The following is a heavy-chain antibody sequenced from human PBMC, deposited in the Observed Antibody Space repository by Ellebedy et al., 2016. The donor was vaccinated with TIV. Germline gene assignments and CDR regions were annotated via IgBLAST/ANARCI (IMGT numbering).Heavy chain of an antibody. CDR3: ARPMTTVMDYYYGMDV. Sequence: SLKISCAASGFTFDDYAMHWVRQVPGKGLEWVSGISWNSGTIDYADSVKGRFTISRDNSKNTLFLQMNSMRADDTAVYYCARPMTTVMDYYYGMDVWGQGTTVTVSS. J-gene: IGHJ6*02. CDR1: GFTFDDYA. CDR2: ISWNSGTI. V-gene: IGHV3-9*01. D-gene: IGHD4-17*01.